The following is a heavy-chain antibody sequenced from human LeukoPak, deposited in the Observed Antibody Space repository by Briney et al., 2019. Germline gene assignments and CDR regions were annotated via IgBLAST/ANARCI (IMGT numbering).Heavy chain of an antibody. D-gene: IGHD3-22*01. J-gene: IGHJ5*02. CDR1: GFTVSTNY. Sequence: GGSLRLSCAASGFTVSTNYMSWVRQAPGKGLEWVSVIYSGGSTYYADSVKGRFTISRDNSKNTLYLQMNSLRAEDSAVYYCARDQFYHRSGYYYLWGQGTLVTVSS. V-gene: IGHV3-53*01. CDR2: IYSGGST. CDR3: ARDQFYHRSGYYYL.